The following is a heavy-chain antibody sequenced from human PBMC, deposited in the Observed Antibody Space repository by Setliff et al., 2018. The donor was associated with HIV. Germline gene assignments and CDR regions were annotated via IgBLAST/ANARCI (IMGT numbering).Heavy chain of an antibody. CDR3: ARGSSTSCYGGPCRRTPRDYYDYYYMDV. CDR2: INPSGGST. D-gene: IGHD2-2*01. Sequence: ASVKVSCKASGYTFTSYYMHWVRQAPGQGLEWMGIINPSGGSTSYAQKFQGRVTMTRDTSTSTVYMELSSLRSEDTAVYYCARGSSTSCYGGPCRRTPRDYYDYYYMDVWGKGTTVTVS. CDR1: GYTFTSYY. V-gene: IGHV1-46*01. J-gene: IGHJ6*03.